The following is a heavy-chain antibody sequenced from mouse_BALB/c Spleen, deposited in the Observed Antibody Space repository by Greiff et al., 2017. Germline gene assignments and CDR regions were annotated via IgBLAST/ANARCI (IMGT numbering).Heavy chain of an antibody. V-gene: IGHV2-9*02. J-gene: IGHJ3*01. D-gene: IGHD1-1*01. Sequence: VQLVESGPGLVAPSQSLSITCTVSGFSLTSYGVHWVRQPPGKGLEWLGVIWAGGSTNYNSALMSRLSIIKDNSKSQVFLKMNSLQTDDTAMYYCASHYYGSSYEAYWGQGTLVTVSA. CDR3: ASHYYGSSYEAY. CDR2: IWAGGST. CDR1: GFSLTSYG.